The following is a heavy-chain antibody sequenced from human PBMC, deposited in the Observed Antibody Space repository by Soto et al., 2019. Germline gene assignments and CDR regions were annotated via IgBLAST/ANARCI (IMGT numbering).Heavy chain of an antibody. V-gene: IGHV4-39*01. J-gene: IGHJ5*02. CDR2: IYYGGST. CDR1: GGSISSSSYY. CDR3: AREYSSSSHWFDP. D-gene: IGHD6-6*01. Sequence: ETLSLTCTVSGGSISSSSYYGGWIRQPPGKGLEWIGSIYYGGSTYYNPSLKSRVTISVDTSKNQFSLKLSSVTAADTAVYYCAREYSSSSHWFDPWGQGTLVTV.